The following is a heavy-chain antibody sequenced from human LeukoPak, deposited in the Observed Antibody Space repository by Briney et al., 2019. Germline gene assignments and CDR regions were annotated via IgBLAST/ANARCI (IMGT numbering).Heavy chain of an antibody. D-gene: IGHD6-13*01. CDR1: GGSIRSYY. CDR2: IYYSGST. J-gene: IGHJ2*01. Sequence: SETLSLTCTVSGGSIRSYYWSWIRQPPGKGLEWIGYIYYSGSTNYNPSLKSRVTISVDMSKNQLSLKLSSVTAADTAVYYCARVYYSSSYDYWYFDLWGRGTLVTVSS. V-gene: IGHV4-59*01. CDR3: ARVYYSSSYDYWYFDL.